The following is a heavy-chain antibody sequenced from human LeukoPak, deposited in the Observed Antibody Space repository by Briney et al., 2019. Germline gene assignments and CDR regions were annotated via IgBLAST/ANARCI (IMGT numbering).Heavy chain of an antibody. CDR2: IYYSGST. J-gene: IGHJ6*02. D-gene: IGHD3-3*01. CDR1: GGSISSYY. CDR3: ARGKGVLRFLEWSAYGMDV. V-gene: IGHV4-59*01. Sequence: SETLSLTCTVSGGSISSYYWSWIRQPPGKGLEWIGYIYYSGSTNYNPSLKSRVTISVDTSKNQFSLKLSSVTAADTAAYYCARGKGVLRFLEWSAYGMDVWGQGTTVTVSS.